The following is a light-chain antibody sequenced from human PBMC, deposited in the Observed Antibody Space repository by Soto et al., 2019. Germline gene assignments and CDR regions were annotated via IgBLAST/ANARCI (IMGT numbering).Light chain of an antibody. CDR3: QKHNTVPLT. V-gene: IGKV1-27*01. Sequence: DLQMNQSPSAVSASVGDRVTITCRASHDISNYAAWLQQKPGKAPKLLIYAASTLQPGVPSRFSGGGSGVDFTLTISSLQPEDVATYYCQKHNTVPLTFGPGTKVDI. CDR1: HDISNY. CDR2: AAS. J-gene: IGKJ3*01.